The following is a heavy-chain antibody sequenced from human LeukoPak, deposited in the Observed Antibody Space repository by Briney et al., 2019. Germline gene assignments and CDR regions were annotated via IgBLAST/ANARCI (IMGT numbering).Heavy chain of an antibody. D-gene: IGHD6-13*01. CDR3: ARDRAYSSSWPKFDP. CDR1: GDSVSSNSAA. CDR2: TYYRFKWYN. J-gene: IGHJ5*02. V-gene: IGHV6-1*01. Sequence: SQTLSLTCAISGDSVSSNSAAWNWSRQSPSRGLEWLGRTYYRFKWYNEYAVSVKSRITINPDTSKNQLSMQLNSVPPEDTAVYYCARDRAYSSSWPKFDPWGQGTLVTVSS.